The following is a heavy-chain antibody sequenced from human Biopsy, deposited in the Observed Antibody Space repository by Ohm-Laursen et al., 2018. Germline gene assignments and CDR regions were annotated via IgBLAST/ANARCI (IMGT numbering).Heavy chain of an antibody. CDR3: ARDRDRRGWFDP. CDR1: GGSFSDYY. Sequence: GTLSLTCAVYGGSFSDYYWSWIRQPAGKGLEWIGQIYTSGITNYNPSLKSRVTMSVDTSKNKFSLRVSSVTAADTAVYYCARDRDRRGWFDPWGQGTLVTVSS. V-gene: IGHV4-4*07. D-gene: IGHD1-14*01. CDR2: IYTSGIT. J-gene: IGHJ5*02.